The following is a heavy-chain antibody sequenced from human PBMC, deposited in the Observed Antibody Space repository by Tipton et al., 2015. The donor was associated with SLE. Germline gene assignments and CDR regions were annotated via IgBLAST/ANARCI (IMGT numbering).Heavy chain of an antibody. V-gene: IGHV3-30*04. CDR2: ISYDGSNK. Sequence: SLRLSCEASGFTFSSYAMHWVRQAPGKGLEWVAVISYDGSNKYYADSVKGRFTISRDNSKNTLYLQMNSLRAEDTAVYYCAREVMATWGFDYWGQGTLVTVSS. CDR1: GFTFSSYA. CDR3: AREVMATWGFDY. J-gene: IGHJ4*02. D-gene: IGHD5-24*01.